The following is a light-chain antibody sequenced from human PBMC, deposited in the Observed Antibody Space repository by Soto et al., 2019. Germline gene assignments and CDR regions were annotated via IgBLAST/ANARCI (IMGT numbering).Light chain of an antibody. CDR1: SSDVGGYNY. Sequence: QSVLTQPASVSGSPGQSITISCTGTSSDVGGYNYVSWYQLHPGKAPKLMVYEVSNRPSGVSNRFSGSKSGNTASLTISGLQAEDEADYYCNSYATGNTRVFGTGTKVTVL. V-gene: IGLV2-14*01. CDR2: EVS. J-gene: IGLJ1*01. CDR3: NSYATGNTRV.